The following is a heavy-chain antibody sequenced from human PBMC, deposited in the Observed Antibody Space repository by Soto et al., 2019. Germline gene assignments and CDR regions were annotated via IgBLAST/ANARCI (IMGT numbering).Heavy chain of an antibody. CDR2: IKQDGSEK. CDR1: GFTFSSYW. CDR3: ARAGLGDYYYYYYMDV. Sequence: GGSLRLSCAASGFTFSSYWMSWVRQAPGKGLEWVANIKQDGSEKYYVDSVKGRFTISRDNAKNSLYLQMNSLRAEDTAVYYCARAGLGDYYYYYYMDVWGKGTTVTVSS. J-gene: IGHJ6*03. D-gene: IGHD3-16*01. V-gene: IGHV3-7*01.